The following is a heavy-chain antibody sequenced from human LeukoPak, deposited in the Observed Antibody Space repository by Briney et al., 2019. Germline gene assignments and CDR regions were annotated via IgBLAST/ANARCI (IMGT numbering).Heavy chain of an antibody. CDR1: GFTFSSYS. D-gene: IGHD6-13*01. J-gene: IGHJ4*02. V-gene: IGHV3-23*01. CDR2: ISGSGGSA. CDR3: AKAGIAAAGTFDY. Sequence: GGSLRLSCAASGFTFSSYSMSWVRQAPGKGLEWVSAISGSGGSAYYADSVKGRFTISRDNSKNTLYLQMNSLRAEDTAVYYCAKAGIAAAGTFDYWGQGTLVTVSS.